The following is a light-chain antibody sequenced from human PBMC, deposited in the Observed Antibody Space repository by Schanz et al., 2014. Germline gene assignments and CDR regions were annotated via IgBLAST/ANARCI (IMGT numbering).Light chain of an antibody. J-gene: IGLJ2*01. CDR1: SSKLGQNL. V-gene: IGLV1-44*01. CDR3: QSYDVSLSGKV. CDR2: NDN. Sequence: QSVLTQPPSASGTPGQRVTISCSGISSKLGQNLISWYQHLPGTAPKLLIYNDNRRPSGVPDRFSGSKSGTSASLAISGLQSDDEAAYYCQSYDVSLSGKVFGGGTKLTVL.